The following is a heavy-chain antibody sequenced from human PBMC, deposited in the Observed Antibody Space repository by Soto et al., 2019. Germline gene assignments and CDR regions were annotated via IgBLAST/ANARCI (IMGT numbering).Heavy chain of an antibody. V-gene: IGHV3-48*01. J-gene: IGHJ6*03. Sequence: EVQLVESGGGLVQPGGSLRLSCATSGFILSDCAMNWVRQAPGKGLEWVSYISSSSSVIDYADSVKGRFTVSRDNARNSLYSQRNSLRVEDTAVYYCGKDLSWGSNWYYYMDVWGKGTTVTVSS. CDR2: ISSSSSVI. D-gene: IGHD7-27*01. CDR3: GKDLSWGSNWYYYMDV. CDR1: GFILSDCA.